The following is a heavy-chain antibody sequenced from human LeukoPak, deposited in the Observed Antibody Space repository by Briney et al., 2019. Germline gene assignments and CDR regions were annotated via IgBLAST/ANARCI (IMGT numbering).Heavy chain of an antibody. CDR1: GFTFSTYA. J-gene: IGHJ4*02. CDR2: ISYDGINK. CDR3: ACDYVWGSYRRNPSFDY. V-gene: IGHV3-30*04. Sequence: GGSLRLSCAASGFTFSTYAMHWVRQAPGKGLEWLALISYDGINKYYLDSVKGRFTISRDNSKNTLYLQMNSLRAEDTAVYYCACDYVWGSYRRNPSFDYWGQGTLVTVSS. D-gene: IGHD3-16*02.